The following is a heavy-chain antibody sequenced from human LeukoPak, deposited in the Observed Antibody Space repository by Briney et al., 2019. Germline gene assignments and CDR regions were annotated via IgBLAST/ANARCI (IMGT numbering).Heavy chain of an antibody. Sequence: ASVKVSCKASGYTFTSYGISWVRQAPGQGLEWMGWISAYNGNTNYAQKFQGRVTMTTDTSTSTAYMELRSLRSDDTAVYYCAGVQRGGTAGLAGFPCTGWFDPWGQGTLVIVSA. J-gene: IGHJ5*02. CDR2: ISAYNGNT. V-gene: IGHV1-18*01. D-gene: IGHD1-26*01. CDR1: GYTFTSYG. CDR3: AGVQRGGTAGLAGFPCTGWFDP.